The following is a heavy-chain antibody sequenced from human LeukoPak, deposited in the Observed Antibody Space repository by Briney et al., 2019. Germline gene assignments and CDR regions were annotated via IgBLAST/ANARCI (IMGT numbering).Heavy chain of an antibody. D-gene: IGHD4-17*01. V-gene: IGHV1-69*01. J-gene: IGHJ4*02. CDR1: GGTFSSYA. CDR2: IIPIFGTA. CDR3: ARHDYGDYAHFDY. Sequence: SVKVSCKASGGTFSSYAISWVRQAPGQGLEWMGGIIPIFGTANYAQKFQGRVTITADESTSTAYMELSSLRSEDTAVYYCARHDYGDYAHFDYWGQGTLVTVSS.